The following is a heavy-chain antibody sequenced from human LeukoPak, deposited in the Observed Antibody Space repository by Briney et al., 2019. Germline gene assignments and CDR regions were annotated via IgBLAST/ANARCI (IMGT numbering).Heavy chain of an antibody. CDR3: TRPAGAAGLSGWFDP. Sequence: GGSLRLSCTASGFTFCDYAMSWVRQAPGKGLEWGGFIRSKAYGGTTEYAASVKGRFTISRDDSKSIAYLQMNSLKTEDTAVYYCTRPAGAAGLSGWFDPWGQGTLVTVSS. V-gene: IGHV3-49*04. CDR2: IRSKAYGGTT. CDR1: GFTFCDYA. J-gene: IGHJ5*02. D-gene: IGHD6-13*01.